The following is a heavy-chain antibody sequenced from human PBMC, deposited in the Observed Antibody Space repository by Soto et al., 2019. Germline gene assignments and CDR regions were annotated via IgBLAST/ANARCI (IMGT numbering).Heavy chain of an antibody. Sequence: QVQLVESGGGVVQPGRSLRLSCAASGFTFSSYGMHWVRQAPGKGLEWVAVISYDGSNKYYADSVKGRFTISRDNSKNTLYLQMNSLRAEDTAVYYCAKDVAGDSGYDWPYYYYGMDVWGQGTTVTVSS. CDR3: AKDVAGDSGYDWPYYYYGMDV. V-gene: IGHV3-30*18. D-gene: IGHD5-12*01. CDR1: GFTFSSYG. J-gene: IGHJ6*02. CDR2: ISYDGSNK.